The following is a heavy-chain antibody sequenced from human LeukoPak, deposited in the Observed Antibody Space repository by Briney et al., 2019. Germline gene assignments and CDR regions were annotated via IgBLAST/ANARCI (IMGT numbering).Heavy chain of an antibody. D-gene: IGHD4-11*01. V-gene: IGHV1-2*02. J-gene: IGHJ1*01. Sequence: ASVKVSCTTSGYTFTAYDIHWVRQAPGQGLEWMGWINPNSSGTKYAQNFQGRVTMTSDTSTSTAYMELSSLRSDDTAIFYCARVFSNHANTAEYLQHWGQGTLVTVSA. CDR1: GYTFTAYD. CDR2: INPNSSGT. CDR3: ARVFSNHANTAEYLQH.